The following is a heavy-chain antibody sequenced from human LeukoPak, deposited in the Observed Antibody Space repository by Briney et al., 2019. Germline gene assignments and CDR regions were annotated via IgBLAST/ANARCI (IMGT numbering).Heavy chain of an antibody. CDR2: IYTSGST. Sequence: SETLSLTCTVSGGSISSGSYYWSWIRQPAGKGLEWIGRIYTSGSTNYNPSLKSRVTISVDTSKNQFSLKLSSVTAADTAVYYCAREGIAVAGYYWFDPWGQGTLVTVSS. J-gene: IGHJ5*02. CDR3: AREGIAVAGYYWFDP. V-gene: IGHV4-61*02. CDR1: GGSISSGSYY. D-gene: IGHD6-19*01.